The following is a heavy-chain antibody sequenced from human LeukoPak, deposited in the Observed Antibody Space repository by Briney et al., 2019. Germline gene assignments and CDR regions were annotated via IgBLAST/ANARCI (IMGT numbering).Heavy chain of an antibody. CDR3: ARVSARYCSGGSCRYLSYYFDY. CDR2: ISYDGSNK. V-gene: IGHV3-30*05. Sequence: PGGSLRLSCAASGFTFSSYSMNWVRQAPGKGLEWVAVISYDGSNKYYADSVKGRFTISRDNSKNTLYLQMNSLRAEDTAVYYCARVSARYCSGGSCRYLSYYFDYWGQGTLVTVSS. J-gene: IGHJ4*02. CDR1: GFTFSSYS. D-gene: IGHD2-15*01.